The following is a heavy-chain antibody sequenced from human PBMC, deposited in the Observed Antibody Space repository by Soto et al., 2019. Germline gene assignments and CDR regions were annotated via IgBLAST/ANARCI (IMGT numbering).Heavy chain of an antibody. V-gene: IGHV3-23*01. Sequence: PGGSLRLSCAASGFTFSNYAMTWVRQGPGKGLEWVSGISGSGGRSYYADSVKGRFTISRDNSNSTLYLQMNSLRAEDTAVYYCAKAYFVWSSEQPYYFDYWGQGTLVTVSS. CDR3: AKAYFVWSSEQPYYFDY. D-gene: IGHD3-16*01. CDR2: ISGSGGRS. CDR1: GFTFSNYA. J-gene: IGHJ4*02.